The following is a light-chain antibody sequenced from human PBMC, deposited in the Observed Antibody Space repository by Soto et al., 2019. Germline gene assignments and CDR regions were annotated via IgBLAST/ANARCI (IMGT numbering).Light chain of an antibody. CDR3: AAWDDSLNGSYV. CDR1: SSNIGSNT. J-gene: IGLJ1*01. CDR2: SNN. Sequence: QSVLTQPPSASGTPGQRVTISCSGSSSNIGSNTVNWYQQLPGTAPKLLIHSNNQRPSGVPDRFSGSKSGTSASLAISGLQSEDEADYYCAAWDDSLNGSYVFGTGTKVTVL. V-gene: IGLV1-44*01.